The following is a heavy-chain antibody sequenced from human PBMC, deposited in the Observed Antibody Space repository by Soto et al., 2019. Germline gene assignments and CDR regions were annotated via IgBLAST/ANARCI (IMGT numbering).Heavy chain of an antibody. CDR2: ISVSGYTI. CDR1: GLSFSDHY. CDR3: ASGRSGRSRD. J-gene: IGHJ4*02. Sequence: QVQLVESGGGLVKPGWYLRLSCEASGLSFSDHYLTWIRQAPGNGLEWVSYISVSGYTIFYADSVRGRFTVSRYNAQKSLFLAMNRLRADDTAVYYYASGRSGRSRDWGQGTLVTVSS. V-gene: IGHV3-11*01. D-gene: IGHD6-25*01.